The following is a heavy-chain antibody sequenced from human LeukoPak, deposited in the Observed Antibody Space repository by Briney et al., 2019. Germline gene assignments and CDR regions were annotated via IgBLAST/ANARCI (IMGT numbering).Heavy chain of an antibody. CDR2: MNPNSGNT. Sequence: GASVKVSCKASGYTFTSYDINWVRQATGQGLEWMGWMNPNSGNTGYAQKFQGRVTMTRNTSISTAYMELSSLRSEDTAVYYCASPRNCSGGSCYSEYFQHWGQGTLVTVSS. CDR3: ASPRNCSGGSCYSEYFQH. CDR1: GYTFTSYD. V-gene: IGHV1-8*01. D-gene: IGHD2-15*01. J-gene: IGHJ1*01.